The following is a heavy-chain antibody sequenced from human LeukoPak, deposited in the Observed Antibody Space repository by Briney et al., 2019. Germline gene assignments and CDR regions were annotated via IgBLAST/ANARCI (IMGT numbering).Heavy chain of an antibody. Sequence: KSSETLSLTCAVYGGSFSGYYWSWIHQPPGKGLEWIGEINHSGSTNYNPPLKSRVTISVDTSKNQFSLKLSSVTAADTAVYYCASMPARYYYTTVTTFKYWGQGTLVTVSS. CDR1: GGSFSGYY. D-gene: IGHD4-17*01. V-gene: IGHV4-34*01. CDR2: INHSGST. J-gene: IGHJ4*02. CDR3: ASMPARYYYTTVTTFKY.